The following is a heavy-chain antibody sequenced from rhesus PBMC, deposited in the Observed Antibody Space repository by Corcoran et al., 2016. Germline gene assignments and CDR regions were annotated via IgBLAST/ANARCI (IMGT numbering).Heavy chain of an antibody. CDR1: GYSISSNY. J-gene: IGHJ4*01. Sequence: QVQLQESGPGLVKPSETLSLTCAVSGYSISSNYWSWIRQPPGKGLEWIGYIYGSSGSTYYNPSLKCRFTISTDTAKNHLSLKLSSVTAADTAVDYCARKDSSGWYYFDYWGQGVLVTVSS. D-gene: IGHD6-31*01. CDR2: IYGSSGST. V-gene: IGHV4-147*01. CDR3: ARKDSSGWYYFDY.